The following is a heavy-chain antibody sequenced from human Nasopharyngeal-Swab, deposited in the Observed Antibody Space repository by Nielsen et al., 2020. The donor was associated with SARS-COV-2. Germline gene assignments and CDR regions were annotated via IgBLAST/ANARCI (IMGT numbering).Heavy chain of an antibody. CDR3: VKGSGYHYGDHHYGMDV. V-gene: IGHV3-23*01. CDR1: GFTFGSNG. D-gene: IGHD3-22*01. Sequence: GGSLRLSCVASGFTFGSNGLSWVRQAPGKGLEWVSTTSTSGATYLADSVKGRFSVFRDNSKNTLPLEMISLRAEDTAVYHCVKGSGYHYGDHHYGMDVWGQGTTVTVSS. CDR2: TSTSGAT. J-gene: IGHJ6*02.